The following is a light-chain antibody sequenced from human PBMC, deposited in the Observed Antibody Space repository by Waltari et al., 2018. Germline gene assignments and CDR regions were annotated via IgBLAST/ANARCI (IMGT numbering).Light chain of an antibody. V-gene: IGLV3-19*01. J-gene: IGLJ2*01. CDR3: HSRDTDGNHLV. CDR1: SLRSYY. CDR2: GEN. Sequence: SSELTQDPAVSVALGQTVRITCQGNSLRSYYASWYQQKSGQAPVLVVYGENSRHSGIPDRFSGSHSGTTASLTISGAQAEDEADYYCHSRDTDGNHLVFGGGTKLTVL.